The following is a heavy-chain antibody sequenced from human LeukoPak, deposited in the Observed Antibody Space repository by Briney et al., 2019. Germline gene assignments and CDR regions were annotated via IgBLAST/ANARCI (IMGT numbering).Heavy chain of an antibody. D-gene: IGHD2-2*01. CDR1: GGSFSGYY. Sequence: PSETLSLTCAVYGGSFSGYYWSWIRQPPGKGLEWIGEINHSGSTNYKPSLKSRVTISVDTSKNQFSLKLSSVTAADTAVYYCARGSSSTSTDAFDIWGQGTMVTVSS. CDR2: INHSGST. CDR3: ARGSSSTSTDAFDI. J-gene: IGHJ3*02. V-gene: IGHV4-34*01.